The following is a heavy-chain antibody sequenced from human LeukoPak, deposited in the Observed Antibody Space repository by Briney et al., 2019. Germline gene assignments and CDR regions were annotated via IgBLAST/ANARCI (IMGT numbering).Heavy chain of an antibody. J-gene: IGHJ6*02. V-gene: IGHV4-31*03. CDR3: ARPSYYYYYGMDV. Sequence: PSQTLSLTCTVSGGSISSGSYYWSWIRQHPGKGLEWIGYIYYSGSTYYNPSLKSRVTISVDTSKNQFSLKLSSVTAADTAVYYCARPSYYYYYGMDVWGQGTTVTVSS. CDR1: GGSISSGSYY. CDR2: IYYSGST.